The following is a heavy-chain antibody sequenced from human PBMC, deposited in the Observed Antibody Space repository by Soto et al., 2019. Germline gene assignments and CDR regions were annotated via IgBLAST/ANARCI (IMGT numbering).Heavy chain of an antibody. V-gene: IGHV3-74*01. Sequence: GSLRLSCAASGFTFSIYWMHWVRQAPGKGLVWVSRINSDGSSTTYADSVKGRFTISRDNAKNTLYLQMNSLRAEDTAVYYCARDMRRDCSGGSCRARHFDQWGQGTLVTVSS. CDR2: INSDGSST. D-gene: IGHD2-15*01. CDR1: GFTFSIYW. CDR3: ARDMRRDCSGGSCRARHFDQ. J-gene: IGHJ4*02.